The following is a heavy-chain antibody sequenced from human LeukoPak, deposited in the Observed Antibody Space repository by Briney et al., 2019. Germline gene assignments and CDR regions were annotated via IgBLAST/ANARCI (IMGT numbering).Heavy chain of an antibody. Sequence: PGGSLRLSCAASGFTFSSHAMSWVRQAPGKGLEWVSGISGSGGSTYYADSVKGRFTISRDNSKNMLYLQMNSLRAEDTAVYYCAKKVLTVTTWYFDYWGQGTLVTVSS. J-gene: IGHJ4*02. CDR3: AKKVLTVTTWYFDY. CDR2: ISGSGGST. V-gene: IGHV3-23*01. D-gene: IGHD4-17*01. CDR1: GFTFSSHA.